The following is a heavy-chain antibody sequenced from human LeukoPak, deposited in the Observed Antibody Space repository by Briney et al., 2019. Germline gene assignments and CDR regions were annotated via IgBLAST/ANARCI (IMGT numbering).Heavy chain of an antibody. V-gene: IGHV1-2*02. CDR2: INPNSGDT. CDR3: ARIKWAVVND. J-gene: IGHJ4*02. CDR1: GYTFTDYY. D-gene: IGHD5-12*01. Sequence: ASVKVSFKASGYTFTDYYIHWVRQAPGQGLEWLGWINPNSGDTNNAQNFQGRVTMTRDTPINTAYMELSSLRSDDTAVYYCARIKWAVVNDWGQGTLVTVSS.